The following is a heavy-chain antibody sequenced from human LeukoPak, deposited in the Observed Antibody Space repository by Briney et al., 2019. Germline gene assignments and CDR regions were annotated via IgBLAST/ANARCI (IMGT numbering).Heavy chain of an antibody. D-gene: IGHD2-15*01. J-gene: IGHJ4*02. CDR3: ATRYQSLWYFDY. CDR2: IKGDGSET. CDR1: GFSFSSNW. V-gene: IGHV3-74*01. Sequence: GGSLRLSCAGAGFSFSSNWMLWVRQAPGKGLVWVSRIKGDGSETNYADSVKGRFTISRDNSKNMLYLQINSLGAEDTAVYYCATRYQSLWYFDYWGQGTLVTVSS.